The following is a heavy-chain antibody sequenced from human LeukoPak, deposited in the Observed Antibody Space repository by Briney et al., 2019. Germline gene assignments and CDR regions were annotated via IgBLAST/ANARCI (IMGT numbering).Heavy chain of an antibody. V-gene: IGHV3-7*01. Sequence: GGSLRLSCAASGFPFSRSWMSWVRQAPGKGLEWVANINQDGSEKYYVDSVKGRFTISRDNAKNSLYLQMNSLRADDTAVYYCARDYPTNWGQGTLVTVSS. CDR3: ARDYPTN. D-gene: IGHD5-12*01. CDR1: GFPFSRSW. J-gene: IGHJ4*02. CDR2: INQDGSEK.